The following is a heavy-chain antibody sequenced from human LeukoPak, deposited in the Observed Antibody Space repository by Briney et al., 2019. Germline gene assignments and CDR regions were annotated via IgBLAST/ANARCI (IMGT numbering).Heavy chain of an antibody. Sequence: GGSLRLSCAAPGFTLSSIYMSWVRQAPGKGLEWVSVIYSGGNTYYADSVKGRFTLSRDNSKNTLYLQVNSLRAEDTAVYYCARGLPLSHWGQGTLVTVSS. V-gene: IGHV3-66*01. D-gene: IGHD2/OR15-2a*01. CDR3: ARGLPLSH. CDR2: IYSGGNT. J-gene: IGHJ4*02. CDR1: GFTLSSIY.